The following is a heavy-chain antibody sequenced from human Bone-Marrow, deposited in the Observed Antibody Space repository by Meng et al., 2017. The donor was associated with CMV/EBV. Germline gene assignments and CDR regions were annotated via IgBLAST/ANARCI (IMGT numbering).Heavy chain of an antibody. CDR3: ARDRGSIGY. Sequence: GESLKISCAASGFSFSDYYMNWIRQAPGKGLEWVSYISSSSSTIYYADSVKGRFTISRDNAKNSLYLQMNSLRAEDTAVYYCARDRGSIGYWGQGTLVTVSS. V-gene: IGHV3-11*04. CDR2: ISSSSSTI. J-gene: IGHJ4*02. CDR1: GFSFSDYY. D-gene: IGHD3-10*01.